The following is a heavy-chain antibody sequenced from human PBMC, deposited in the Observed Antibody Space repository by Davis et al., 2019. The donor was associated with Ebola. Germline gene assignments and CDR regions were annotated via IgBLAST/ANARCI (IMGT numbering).Heavy chain of an antibody. V-gene: IGHV3-23*01. CDR3: AGSDVWFGELLYPIDY. CDR1: GFTFSSYA. Sequence: PGGSLRLSCAASGFTFSSYAMSWVRQAPGKGLEWVSAISGSGGSTYYADSVKGRFTISRDNSKNTLYLQMNSLRAEDTAVYYCAGSDVWFGELLYPIDYWGQGTLVTVSS. D-gene: IGHD3-10*01. CDR2: ISGSGGST. J-gene: IGHJ4*02.